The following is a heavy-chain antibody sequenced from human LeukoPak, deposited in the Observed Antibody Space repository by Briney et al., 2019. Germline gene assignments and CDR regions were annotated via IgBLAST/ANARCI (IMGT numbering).Heavy chain of an antibody. J-gene: IGHJ5*02. CDR3: ASNVLLWFGELSGWFDP. D-gene: IGHD3-10*01. CDR2: IYYSGST. Sequence: PSETLSLTCTVSGGSISSSSYYWGWIRQPPGKGLEWIGSIYYSGSTYYNPSLKSRVTISVDTSKNQFSLKLSSVPAADTAVYYCASNVLLWFGELSGWFDPWGQGTLVTVSS. V-gene: IGHV4-39*01. CDR1: GGSISSSSYY.